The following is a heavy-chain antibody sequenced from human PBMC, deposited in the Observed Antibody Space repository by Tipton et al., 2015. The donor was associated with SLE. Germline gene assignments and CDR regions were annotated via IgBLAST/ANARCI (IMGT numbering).Heavy chain of an antibody. CDR3: ARMDRWIQLWSY. Sequence: SLRLSCAASGFTFSRFGMHWVRQAPGKGLEWLAFIRYDGSNRYHADSVKGRFTISRDNSKNMLFLQMNSLRAEDTAVYYCARMDRWIQLWSYWGQGTLVTVSS. CDR1: GFTFSRFG. D-gene: IGHD5-18*01. J-gene: IGHJ4*02. CDR2: IRYDGSNR. V-gene: IGHV3-30*02.